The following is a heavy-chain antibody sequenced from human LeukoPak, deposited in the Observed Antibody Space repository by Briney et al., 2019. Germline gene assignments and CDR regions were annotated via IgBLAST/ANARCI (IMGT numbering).Heavy chain of an antibody. CDR1: GFTFSRYA. V-gene: IGHV3-23*01. Sequence: GGSLRLSCAASGFTFSRYAMSWVRQAPGKGLEWVSTISGSAGSTYYADSVKGRSTFSRDNSKNTLYLQMNSLKAEDTAVYYCARVRGGNRGDAFDIWGQGTMVTVSS. CDR2: ISGSAGST. D-gene: IGHD4-23*01. CDR3: ARVRGGNRGDAFDI. J-gene: IGHJ3*02.